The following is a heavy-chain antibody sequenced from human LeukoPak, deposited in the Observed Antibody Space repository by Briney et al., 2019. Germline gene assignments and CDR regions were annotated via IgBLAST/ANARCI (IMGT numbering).Heavy chain of an antibody. CDR1: GGSISSSSYY. CDR3: ARSGVPQR. D-gene: IGHD7-27*01. V-gene: IGHV4-39*06. Sequence: SETLSLTCTVSGGSISSSSYYWGWIRQPPGKGLEWIGNIYYSGSTYYNPSLKSRVTISVDTSKNHFPLKLNSVTAADTAVYYCARSGVPQRWGRGALVTVSS. CDR2: IYYSGST. J-gene: IGHJ4*02.